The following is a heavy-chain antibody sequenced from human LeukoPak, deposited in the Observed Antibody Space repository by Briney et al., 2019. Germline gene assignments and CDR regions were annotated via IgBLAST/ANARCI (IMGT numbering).Heavy chain of an antibody. Sequence: ASVKVSCKASGYTFTGYYMHWVRQAPGQGLEWMGWILPSSGGPYYAQKFQGRITMTRDTSISTAYMELSRLTSDDTAVYYCVRKGDEYGDYDYWGQGTLVTVSS. CDR3: VRKGDEYGDYDY. V-gene: IGHV1-2*02. D-gene: IGHD4-17*01. J-gene: IGHJ4*02. CDR1: GYTFTGYY. CDR2: ILPSSGGP.